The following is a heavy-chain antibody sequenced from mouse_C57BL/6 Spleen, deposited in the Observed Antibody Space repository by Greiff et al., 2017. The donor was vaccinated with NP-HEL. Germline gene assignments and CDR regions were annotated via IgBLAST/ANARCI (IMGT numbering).Heavy chain of an antibody. V-gene: IGHV1-52*01. D-gene: IGHD4-1*01. CDR1: GYTFTSYW. J-gene: IGHJ2*01. Sequence: QVQLQQPGAELVRPGSSVKLSCKASGYTFTSYWMHWVKQRPIQGLEWIGNIDPSDSETHYNQKFKDKATLTVDKSSSTAYMQLSSLTSEDSAVYYCARGGDWDEDYWGQGTTLTVSS. CDR2: IDPSDSET. CDR3: ARGGDWDEDY.